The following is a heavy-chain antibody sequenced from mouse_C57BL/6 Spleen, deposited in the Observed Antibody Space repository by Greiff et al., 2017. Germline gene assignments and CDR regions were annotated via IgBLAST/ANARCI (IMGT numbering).Heavy chain of an antibody. Sequence: VQLQQSGPELVKPGASVKLSCKASGYTFTSYWMHWVKQRPGQGLEWIGNINPSNGGTNYNEKFTSTATMTVDKSSSTAYMQLSSRTSEDSAVYDCARWGMTSRVYFGYWGQCATLSVSS. CDR3: ARWGMTSRVYFGY. CDR2: INPSNGGT. J-gene: IGHJ2*01. V-gene: IGHV1-53*01. CDR1: GYTFTSYW.